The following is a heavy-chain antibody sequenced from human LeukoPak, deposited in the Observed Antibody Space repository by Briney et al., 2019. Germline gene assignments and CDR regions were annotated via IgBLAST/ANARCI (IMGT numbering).Heavy chain of an antibody. CDR3: ARVPHYHHITGHFSS. J-gene: IGHJ5*02. Sequence: PGRSLRLSCAASGLTFSTYGMDWVRQAPGKGLGGVAVIWYDGSNKYYADSVKGPFTISRDNSKNTLYLQMNSLRAEDTAVYYCARVPHYHHITGHFSSWGQGTLVTVSS. CDR2: IWYDGSNK. V-gene: IGHV3-33*01. CDR1: GLTFSTYG. D-gene: IGHD3-9*01.